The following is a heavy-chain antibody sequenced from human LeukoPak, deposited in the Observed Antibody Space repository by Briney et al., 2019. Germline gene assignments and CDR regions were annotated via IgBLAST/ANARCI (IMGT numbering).Heavy chain of an antibody. D-gene: IGHD2-15*01. V-gene: IGHV3-30*04. Sequence: GGSLRLSCAASGFTFSNYAIHWVCQAPGKGLEWVAVISSDGSDRHSADSVKGRFTISRDNSKSTLYLQMNSLRAEDSAVYYCARGYCSGGSCYYYYYYGMDVWGQGTTVTVSS. CDR1: GFTFSNYA. CDR3: ARGYCSGGSCYYYYYYGMDV. CDR2: ISSDGSDR. J-gene: IGHJ6*02.